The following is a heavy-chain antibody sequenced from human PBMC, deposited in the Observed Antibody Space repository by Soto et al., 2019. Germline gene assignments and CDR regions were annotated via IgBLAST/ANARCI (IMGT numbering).Heavy chain of an antibody. D-gene: IGHD6-13*01. J-gene: IGHJ5*02. V-gene: IGHV1-2*02. CDR3: AREVAAAAKNNWFDP. Sequence: GASVKVSCKASGYTFTGYYMHWARQAPGQGLEWMGWINPNSGGTNYAQKFQGRVTMTRDTSISTAYMELSRLRSDDTAVYYCAREVAAAAKNNWFDPWGQGTLVTVSS. CDR1: GYTFTGYY. CDR2: INPNSGGT.